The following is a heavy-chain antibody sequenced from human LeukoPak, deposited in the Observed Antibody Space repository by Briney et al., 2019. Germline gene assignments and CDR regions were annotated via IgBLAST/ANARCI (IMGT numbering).Heavy chain of an antibody. CDR2: ISSGGSTI. CDR3: AKNIVVVAPDAFDI. CDR1: GFTFGSSE. V-gene: IGHV3-48*03. D-gene: IGHD2-15*01. Sequence: GGSLRLSCAASGFTFGSSEMNWVRQAPGKGLEWVSYISSGGSTIYYSDSVKGRFTISRDNAKNSLYLQMNSLRVEDTAIYYCAKNIVVVAPDAFDIWGQGTMVTVSS. J-gene: IGHJ3*02.